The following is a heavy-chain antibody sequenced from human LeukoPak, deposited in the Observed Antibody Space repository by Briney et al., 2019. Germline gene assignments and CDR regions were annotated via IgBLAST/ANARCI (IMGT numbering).Heavy chain of an antibody. CDR3: ARGPVGLFDY. J-gene: IGHJ4*02. D-gene: IGHD1-26*01. CDR1: GGSISNYY. V-gene: IGHV4-59*08. CDR2: IYSSGST. Sequence: SETLSLPCTVSGGSISNYYWSWIRQPPGKGLEWIGYIYSSGSTNYNPSLKSRVTISVDTSKNHFSLRLSSVTAADTAVYYCARGPVGLFDYWGQGTLVAVSS.